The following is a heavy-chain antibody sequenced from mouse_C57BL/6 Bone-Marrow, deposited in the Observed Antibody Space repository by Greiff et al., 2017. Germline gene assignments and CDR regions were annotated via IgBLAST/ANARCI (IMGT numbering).Heavy chain of an antibody. CDR1: GYTFTSYW. J-gene: IGHJ2*01. V-gene: IGHV1-59*01. Sequence: VQLQQPGAELVRPGTSVKLSCKASGYTFTSYWMHWVKQRPGQGLEWIGVIDPSDSYTNYNPKFKGKATLTVDTSSSTAYMQLSSLTSEDSAVYYCARYEGWLLQVDYWGQGTTRTVSS. D-gene: IGHD2-3*01. CDR3: ARYEGWLLQVDY. CDR2: IDPSDSYT.